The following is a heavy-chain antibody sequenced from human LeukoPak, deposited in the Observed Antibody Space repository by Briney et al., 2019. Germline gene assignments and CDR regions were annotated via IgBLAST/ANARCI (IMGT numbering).Heavy chain of an antibody. CDR1: GYTFTDYY. Sequence: ASVKVSCKVSGYTFTDYYMHWVQQAPGKGLEWMGLVDPEDGETIYAEKFQGRVTITADTSTDTAYMELSSLRSEDTAVYHCATVLGATHFDYWGQGTLVTVSS. V-gene: IGHV1-69-2*01. CDR3: ATVLGATHFDY. J-gene: IGHJ4*02. CDR2: VDPEDGET. D-gene: IGHD1-26*01.